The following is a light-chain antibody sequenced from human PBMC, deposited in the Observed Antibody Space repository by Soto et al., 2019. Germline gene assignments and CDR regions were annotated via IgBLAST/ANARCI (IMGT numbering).Light chain of an antibody. J-gene: IGKJ5*01. CDR1: QSVSSSY. CDR3: QQYDSSPIT. V-gene: IGKV3-20*01. Sequence: EIVLTQSPGTLSLSPGERATLSCRASQSVSSSYLAWYQQKPGQAPSLLIYGASRRATGIPDRFSGSGSGTDFTLTISRLEPEDFAVYYCQQYDSSPITFSQGT. CDR2: GAS.